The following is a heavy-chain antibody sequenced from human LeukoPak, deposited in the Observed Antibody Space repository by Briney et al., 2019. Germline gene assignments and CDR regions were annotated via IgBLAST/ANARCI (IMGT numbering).Heavy chain of an antibody. CDR3: AREASHYYDPSVGAFDI. CDR1: GFTLSSYA. J-gene: IGHJ3*02. V-gene: IGHV3-30-3*01. D-gene: IGHD3-22*01. CDR2: ISYDGSNK. Sequence: PGGSLRLSCAASGFTLSSYAMHWVRQAPGKGLEWVAVISYDGSNKYYADSVKGRFTISRDNSKNTLYLQMNSLRAEDTAVYYCAREASHYYDPSVGAFDIWGQGTMVTVSS.